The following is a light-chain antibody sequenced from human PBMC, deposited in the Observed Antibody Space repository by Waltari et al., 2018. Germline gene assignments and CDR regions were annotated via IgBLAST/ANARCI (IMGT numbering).Light chain of an antibody. V-gene: IGLV2-14*01. CDR3: SSYTTSITWV. CDR2: EVS. J-gene: IGLJ3*02. Sequence: QSALTQPASVSGSPGQSITIPCTGASSDIGAYNYVPWFQHHPGKAPKLMIYEVSNRPSGVSNRFSGSKSGNTASLTISGLQTEDEADYYCSSYTTSITWVFGGGTKLTVL. CDR1: SSDIGAYNY.